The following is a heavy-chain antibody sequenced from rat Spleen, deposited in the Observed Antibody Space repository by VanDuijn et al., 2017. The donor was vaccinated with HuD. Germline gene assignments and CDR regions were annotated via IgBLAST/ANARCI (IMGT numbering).Heavy chain of an antibody. D-gene: IGHD4-3*01. J-gene: IGHJ1*01. CDR1: GFTFSDYY. CDR2: ISYDGGST. V-gene: IGHV5-7*01. CDR3: ARHSGSSRYFDF. Sequence: EVQLAESGGGLVQPGRSLKLSCAASGFTFSDYYMAWVRQAPTKGLEWVASISYDGGSTYYRDSVKGRFTISRDNAKNTQYLQMDSLRSEDTATYYCARHSGSSRYFDFWGPGTMVTVSS.